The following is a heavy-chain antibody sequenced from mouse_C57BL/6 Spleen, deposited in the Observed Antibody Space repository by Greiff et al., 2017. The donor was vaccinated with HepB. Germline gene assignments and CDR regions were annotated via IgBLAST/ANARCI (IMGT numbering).Heavy chain of an antibody. CDR3: ARVRVPTSWFAY. D-gene: IGHD5-1*01. Sequence: DVQLVESGPGLVKPSQSLSLTCSVTGYSITSGYYWNWIRQFPGNKLEWMGYISYDGSNNYNPSLKNRISITRDTSKNQFFLKLNSVTTEDTATYYCARVRVPTSWFAYWGQGTLVTVSA. V-gene: IGHV3-6*01. CDR1: GYSITSGYY. J-gene: IGHJ3*01. CDR2: ISYDGSN.